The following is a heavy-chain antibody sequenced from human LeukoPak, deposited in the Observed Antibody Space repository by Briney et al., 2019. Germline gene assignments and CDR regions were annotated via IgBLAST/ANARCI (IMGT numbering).Heavy chain of an antibody. CDR1: GGSISSYY. V-gene: IGHV4-59*01. CDR3: ARGGECYYHSSGYYPFDY. CDR2: IYYSGST. D-gene: IGHD3-22*01. J-gene: IGHJ4*02. Sequence: SETLSLTCTVSGGSISSYYWSWIRQPPGKGLEWIGYIYYSGSTNYNPSLKSRVTISVDTSKNQFSLKLSSVTAADTAVYYCARGGECYYHSSGYYPFDYWGQGTLVTVSS.